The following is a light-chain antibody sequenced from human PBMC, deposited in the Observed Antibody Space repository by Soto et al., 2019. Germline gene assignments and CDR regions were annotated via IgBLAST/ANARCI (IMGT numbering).Light chain of an antibody. CDR3: SSYTSSSTLPYV. CDR1: SSDVGGYSY. Sequence: QSALTQPASVSGSPGQSITISCTGTSSDVGGYSYVSWYQQHPGKAPKLMIYDVSNRPSGVSNRFSGSKSGNTASLTISGLQAEDEADYYCSSYTSSSTLPYVFGTGTKV. V-gene: IGLV2-14*01. J-gene: IGLJ1*01. CDR2: DVS.